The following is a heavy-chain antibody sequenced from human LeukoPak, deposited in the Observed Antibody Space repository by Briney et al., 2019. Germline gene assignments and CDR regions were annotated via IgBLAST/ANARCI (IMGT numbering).Heavy chain of an antibody. CDR1: GFTFSNYW. V-gene: IGHV3-7*03. D-gene: IGHD3-22*01. Sequence: PGGSLRLSCAASGFTFSNYWMSWVRQAPGKGLEWVANIKGDGSYKYYVDSVKGRFTISRDSAKSSLYLQMSTLRAEDTAVYYCATSSDSSGNDWGQGTLVTVSS. CDR3: ATSSDSSGND. J-gene: IGHJ4*02. CDR2: IKGDGSYK.